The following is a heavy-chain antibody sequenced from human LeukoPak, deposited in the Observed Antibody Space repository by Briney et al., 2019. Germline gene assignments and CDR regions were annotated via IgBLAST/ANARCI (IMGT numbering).Heavy chain of an antibody. CDR2: IYTSGST. V-gene: IGHV4-4*07. Sequence: SETLSLTCTVSGGSISSYYWSWIRQPVGKGLEWIGRIYTSGSTSYNASLKSRVSMSVDTSKNQFSLKLSSVTAADTAVFYCARENSGSYREFDYWGQGTLVTVSS. J-gene: IGHJ4*02. D-gene: IGHD1-26*01. CDR3: ARENSGSYREFDY. CDR1: GGSISSYY.